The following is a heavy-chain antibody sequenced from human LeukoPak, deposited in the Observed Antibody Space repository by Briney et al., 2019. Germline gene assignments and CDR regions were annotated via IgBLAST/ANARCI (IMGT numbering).Heavy chain of an antibody. CDR3: GSVRQSMVVTGYYYYGMDV. CDR1: GYTFTGYY. Sequence: ASVKVSCKASGYTFTGYYIHWVRQAPGQGLEWMGWINPNSGGTNYAQKFQGRVTMTRDTSISTAYMELSRLRSDDTAVYYCGSVRQSMVVTGYYYYGMDVWGQGTTVTVSS. V-gene: IGHV1-2*02. J-gene: IGHJ6*02. CDR2: INPNSGGT. D-gene: IGHD2-21*02.